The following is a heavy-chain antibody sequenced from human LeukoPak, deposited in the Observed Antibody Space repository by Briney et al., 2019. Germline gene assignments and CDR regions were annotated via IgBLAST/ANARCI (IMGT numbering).Heavy chain of an antibody. V-gene: IGHV3-21*01. J-gene: IGHJ4*02. CDR3: ARDPLSIAAAGAPDY. CDR2: ISKSSHYI. Sequence: GSLRLSCAASGFTFSSYSMNWVRQAPGKGLEWVSSISKSSHYIYYADSVKGRFTISRDNAKNSLYLQMNSLRAEDTAVYYCARDPLSIAAAGAPDYWGQGTLVTVSS. D-gene: IGHD6-13*01. CDR1: GFTFSSYS.